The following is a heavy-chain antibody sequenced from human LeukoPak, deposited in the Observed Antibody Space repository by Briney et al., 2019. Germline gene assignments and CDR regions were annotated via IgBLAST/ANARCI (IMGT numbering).Heavy chain of an antibody. Sequence: GGSLRLSCAASGFTFSSYSMNWVRQAPGKGLEWVSSISSSSSYIYCADSVKGRFTISRDNAKNSLYLQMNSLRAEDTAVYYCAREKGYGDYGSFDYWGQGTLVTVSS. CDR3: AREKGYGDYGSFDY. CDR2: ISSSSSYI. J-gene: IGHJ4*02. D-gene: IGHD4-17*01. V-gene: IGHV3-21*01. CDR1: GFTFSSYS.